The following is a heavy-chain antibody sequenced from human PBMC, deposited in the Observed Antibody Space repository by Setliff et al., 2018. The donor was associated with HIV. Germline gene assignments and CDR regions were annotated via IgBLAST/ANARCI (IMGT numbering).Heavy chain of an antibody. D-gene: IGHD7-27*01. CDR3: ARGWGHDGFDF. CDR1: GDSISTDY. CDR2: IYNSAST. J-gene: IGHJ3*01. Sequence: SETLSLTCTVSGDSISTDYWTWIRQPPGKGLEWIGYIYNSASTSYNPSLKSRVTMSIDTSKNQFSLNVSSVTAADTAVYYCARGWGHDGFDFWGQGTMVTVS. V-gene: IGHV4-59*12.